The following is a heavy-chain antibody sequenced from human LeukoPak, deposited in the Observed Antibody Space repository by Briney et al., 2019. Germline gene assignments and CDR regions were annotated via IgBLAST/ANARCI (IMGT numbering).Heavy chain of an antibody. J-gene: IGHJ4*02. CDR1: GFTFSSYA. CDR3: ARWPYSSSWYYFDY. D-gene: IGHD6-13*01. Sequence: GGSLRLSCAASGFTFSSYAMHWVRQAPGKGLEWVAVISYDGSNKYYADSVKGRFTISRDNSKNTLYLQMNSLRAEDTAVYYCARWPYSSSWYYFDYWGQGTLVTVSS. CDR2: ISYDGSNK. V-gene: IGHV3-30-3*01.